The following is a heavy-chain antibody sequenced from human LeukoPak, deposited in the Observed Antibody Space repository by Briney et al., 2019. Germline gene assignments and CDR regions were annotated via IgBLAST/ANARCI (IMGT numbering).Heavy chain of an antibody. Sequence: SSETLSLTCTVSGGSISSSSYYWGWIRQPPGKGLEWIGSIYYSGTTYYNPSLKSRVTISIDTSKNQFSLKLSSVTAADTAVYYCARAYGDHYYYYYYYMDVWGKGTTVTVSS. V-gene: IGHV4-39*02. CDR3: ARAYGDHYYYYYYYMDV. CDR1: GGSISSSSYY. D-gene: IGHD4-17*01. CDR2: IYYSGTT. J-gene: IGHJ6*03.